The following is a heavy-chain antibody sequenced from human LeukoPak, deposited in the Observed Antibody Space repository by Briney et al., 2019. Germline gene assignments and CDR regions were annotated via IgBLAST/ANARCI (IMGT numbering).Heavy chain of an antibody. J-gene: IGHJ4*02. V-gene: IGHV1-2*02. D-gene: IGHD2-2*01. CDR2: INPNSGGT. CDR3: ARGCCSSTSCSELDY. CDR1: GYTFTSYG. Sequence: ASVKVSCKASGYTFTSYGISWVRQAPGQGLEWMGWINPNSGGTNYAQKFQGRVTMTRDTSISTAYMELSRLRSDDTAVYYCARGCCSSTSCSELDYWGQGTLVTVSS.